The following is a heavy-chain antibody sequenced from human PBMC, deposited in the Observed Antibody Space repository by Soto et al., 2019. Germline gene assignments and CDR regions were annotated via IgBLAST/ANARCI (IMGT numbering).Heavy chain of an antibody. J-gene: IGHJ5*02. CDR1: GYTFTGYY. D-gene: IGHD6-13*01. V-gene: IGHV1-2*04. CDR2: INPNSGGT. Sequence: ASVKVSCKASGYTFTGYYMHWVRQAPGQGLEWMGWINPNSGGTNYAQKFQGWVTMTRDTSISTAYMELSRLRSDDTAVYYCAREGLIAAAGTDWFDPWGQGXLVTVSS. CDR3: AREGLIAAAGTDWFDP.